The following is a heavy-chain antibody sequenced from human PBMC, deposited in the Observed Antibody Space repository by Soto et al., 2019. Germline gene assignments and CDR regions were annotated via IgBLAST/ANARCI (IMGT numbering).Heavy chain of an antibody. Sequence: SETLSLTCAVYGGSFSGYYWSWIRQPPGKGLEWIGEINHSGSTNYNPSLKSRVTISVDTSKNQFSLKLSSVTAADTAVYYCARVATWRQLLNWFEPWGQGTLVTV. CDR3: ARVATWRQLLNWFEP. D-gene: IGHD5-18*01. V-gene: IGHV4-34*01. CDR2: INHSGST. CDR1: GGSFSGYY. J-gene: IGHJ5*02.